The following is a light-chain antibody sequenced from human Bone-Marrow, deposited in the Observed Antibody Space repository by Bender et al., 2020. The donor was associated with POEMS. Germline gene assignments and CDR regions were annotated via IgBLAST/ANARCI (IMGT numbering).Light chain of an antibody. J-gene: IGLJ3*02. CDR2: SSH. CDR3: AVWDDSLNGWV. V-gene: IGLV1-44*01. Sequence: QSVLTQPPSASGTPGQRVTISCSGGSSNIGAHAVNWYQHLPGPCPTLLIYSSHRRPSEVPDRFSGSRSGTSASLAISGLQSEDEADYYCAVWDDSLNGWVFGGGTKLTVL. CDR1: SSNIGAHA.